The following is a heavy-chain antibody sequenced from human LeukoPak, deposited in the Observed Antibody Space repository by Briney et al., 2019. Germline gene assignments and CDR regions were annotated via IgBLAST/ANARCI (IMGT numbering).Heavy chain of an antibody. D-gene: IGHD3-3*01. CDR1: GYTFTSYY. V-gene: IGHV1-46*01. J-gene: IGHJ4*02. CDR2: INPSGGST. Sequence: RASVKVSCKASGYTFTSYYMHWVRQAPGQGLEWMGIINPSGGSTSYAQKFQGRVTMTRDTSTSTVYMELSSLRSEDTAVYYCARGPQITIFGVVIIDPYDYWGQGTLVTVSS. CDR3: ARGPQITIFGVVIIDPYDY.